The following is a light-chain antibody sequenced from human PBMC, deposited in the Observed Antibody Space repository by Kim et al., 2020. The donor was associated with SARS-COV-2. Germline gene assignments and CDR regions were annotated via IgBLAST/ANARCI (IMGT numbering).Light chain of an antibody. Sequence: EIVLTQSPGTLSLSPGERATLSCRASQSVSSGYLAWHQQKPGQAPRLLIYGASSRATGIPDRFSGSGSGADFTLTISRLEPEDFAVYYCQHEGAFGGGTKVEI. CDR1: QSVSSGY. CDR3: QHEGA. J-gene: IGKJ4*01. V-gene: IGKV3-20*01. CDR2: GAS.